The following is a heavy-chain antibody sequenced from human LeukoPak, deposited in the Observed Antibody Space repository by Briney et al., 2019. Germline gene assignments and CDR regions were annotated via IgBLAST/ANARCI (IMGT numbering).Heavy chain of an antibody. V-gene: IGHV4-39*02. CDR1: NGSISSSDYY. J-gene: IGHJ4*02. CDR3: ARDVAGAAVADDFDC. Sequence: SETLSLTCTVSNGSISSSDYYWGWIRQPPGKGLQWIGSIFYSGTTFYNPSLRSRVTISVDTSKNQFSLKLTSVTAADTALYYCARDVAGAAVADDFDCWGQGTLVTVSS. D-gene: IGHD6-19*01. CDR2: IFYSGTT.